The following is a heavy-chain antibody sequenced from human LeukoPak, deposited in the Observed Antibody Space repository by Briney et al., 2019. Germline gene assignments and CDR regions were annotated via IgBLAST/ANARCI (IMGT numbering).Heavy chain of an antibody. CDR2: INTNSGGV. CDR1: GYTFIGYY. Sequence: ASVKVSCRASGYTFIGYYIHWVRQAPEQGLEWMGWINTNSGGVNYAQKFQGRVTMTRDTSISTAYMELTSLRSDDTAVYYCARDAETGCPDYWGQGTPVTVSS. D-gene: IGHD2-2*01. J-gene: IGHJ4*02. CDR3: ARDAETGCPDY. V-gene: IGHV1-2*02.